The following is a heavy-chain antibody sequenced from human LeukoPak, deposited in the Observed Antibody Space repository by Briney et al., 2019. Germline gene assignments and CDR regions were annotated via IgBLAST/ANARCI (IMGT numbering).Heavy chain of an antibody. Sequence: PGGSLRPSCAASGFTFSNHAMSWVRQTPGKGLQWVSVISGSGRTTEYADSVKGRFTISRDNSKNTLSLQMNSLRVEDTAIYYCAKNVVVKRYIDYWGQGTLVTVSS. CDR3: AKNVVVKRYIDY. V-gene: IGHV3-23*01. D-gene: IGHD2-15*01. CDR2: ISGSGRTT. CDR1: GFTFSNHA. J-gene: IGHJ4*02.